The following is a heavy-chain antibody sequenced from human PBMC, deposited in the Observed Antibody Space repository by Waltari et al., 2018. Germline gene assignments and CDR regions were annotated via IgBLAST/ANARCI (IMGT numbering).Heavy chain of an antibody. CDR3: AKVYGSGWSPGEY. D-gene: IGHD6-19*01. CDR2: VSSSGSIT. Sequence: EVQLLESGGGLVQPGGSLRPSCAASGFTFNNYVMTWVRQAPGKGLEWVSGVSSSGSITYYADSVKGRFTISRDNSKNTLSLQMNSLRVDDTAVYYCAKVYGSGWSPGEYWGLGTLVTVSS. V-gene: IGHV3-23*01. J-gene: IGHJ4*02. CDR1: GFTFNNYV.